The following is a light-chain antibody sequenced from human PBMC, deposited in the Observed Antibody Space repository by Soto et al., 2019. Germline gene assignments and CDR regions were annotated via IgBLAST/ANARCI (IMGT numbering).Light chain of an antibody. Sequence: VVMTQSPATLSVSPGERATLSCRASQSVSSSYLAWYQQKPGQAPRLLIYDASSRATGIPDRFSGSGSGTDFTLTISRLGPEDFAVYYCQQYGSSPGTFGQGTKVDIK. CDR2: DAS. J-gene: IGKJ1*01. V-gene: IGKV3-20*01. CDR1: QSVSSSY. CDR3: QQYGSSPGT.